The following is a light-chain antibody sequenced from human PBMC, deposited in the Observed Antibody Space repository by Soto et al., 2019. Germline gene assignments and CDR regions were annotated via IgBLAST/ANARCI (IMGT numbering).Light chain of an antibody. V-gene: IGKV1-39*01. J-gene: IGKJ5*01. CDR1: QSISSY. Sequence: DIQMTPSPSSLSASVGDRVTITCRAIQSISSYLNWYQQKPGKAPKLLIYAASSLQSGVPSRFSGSGSGTDFTLTISSLQPEDFATYYCQQSYRTPPITFGQGTRLEIK. CDR3: QQSYRTPPIT. CDR2: AAS.